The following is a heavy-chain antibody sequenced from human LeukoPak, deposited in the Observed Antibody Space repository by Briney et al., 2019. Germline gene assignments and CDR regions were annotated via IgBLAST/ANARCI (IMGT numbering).Heavy chain of an antibody. V-gene: IGHV1-24*01. CDR2: FDPEDGET. CDR3: ATDTHYYGSGSYGY. Sequence: GASVKVSCKVSGYTLTELSMHWVRPAPGKGLECMGGFDPEDGETIYAQKFQGRVTMTEDTSTDTAYMELSSLRSEDTAVYYCATDTHYYGSGSYGYWGQGTLVTVSS. D-gene: IGHD3-10*01. J-gene: IGHJ4*02. CDR1: GYTLTELS.